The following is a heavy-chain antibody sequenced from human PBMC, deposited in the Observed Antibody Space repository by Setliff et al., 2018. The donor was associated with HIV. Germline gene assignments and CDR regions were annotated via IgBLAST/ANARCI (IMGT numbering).Heavy chain of an antibody. V-gene: IGHV3-21*01. CDR2: ISSTGTYI. D-gene: IGHD1-26*01. J-gene: IGHJ6*02. Sequence: AGGSLRLSCAASGFNFSSHTMNWIRQAPGKGLEWVSSISSTGTYIYYADSMKGRFTISRDNAKNSLYLQMNSLRADDTAVYFCARPTNTDTLYYGSQTFYMYYYGLDVWGQGTTVTVSS. CDR3: ARPTNTDTLYYGSQTFYMYYYGLDV. CDR1: GFNFSSHT.